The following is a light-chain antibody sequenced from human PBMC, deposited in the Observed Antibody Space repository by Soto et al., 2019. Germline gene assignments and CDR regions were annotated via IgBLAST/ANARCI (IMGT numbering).Light chain of an antibody. CDR3: QQYGSSVTWT. Sequence: EMVLTQSPGTLSLSPGERATLSCRAIQSVSGNYLAWYQPKPGQAPRLLMSGASNRATGIPDRFSGSGFGTDFTLTISRLEPEDFAVYYCQQYGSSVTWTFGQGTKVDIK. V-gene: IGKV3-20*01. J-gene: IGKJ1*01. CDR1: QSVSGNY. CDR2: GAS.